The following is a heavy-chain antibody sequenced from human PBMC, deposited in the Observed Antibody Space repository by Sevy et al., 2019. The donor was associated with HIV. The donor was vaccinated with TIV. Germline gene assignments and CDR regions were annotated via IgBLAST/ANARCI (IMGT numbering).Heavy chain of an antibody. CDR1: GFTFSSYA. CDR2: ISGSGGST. CDR3: AKDRGIIRYFFDY. Sequence: GGSLRLSCAASGFTFSSYAMSWVRQAPGKGLEWVSAISGSGGSTYYADSVKGRFTISRDNSKNTLYLQINSLRAEDTAVYYCAKDRGIIRYFFDYWGQGTLVTVSS. J-gene: IGHJ4*02. D-gene: IGHD3-9*01. V-gene: IGHV3-23*01.